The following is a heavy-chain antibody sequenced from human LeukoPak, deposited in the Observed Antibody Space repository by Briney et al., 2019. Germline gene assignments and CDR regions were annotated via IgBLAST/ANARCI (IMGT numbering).Heavy chain of an antibody. J-gene: IGHJ5*02. CDR2: IYYSGST. CDR1: AGSISRSSYY. V-gene: IGHV4-39*01. CDR3: AHLRAPLFGVLPPKAWFDP. D-gene: IGHD3-3*01. Sequence: SETLSLTCTVDAGSISRSSYYWGWIRQPPGKGLEWVGSIYYSGSTYYNPSLKSRVTISVDTSKNQFSLKLSALTAADTAVYYRAHLRAPLFGVLPPKAWFDPWGQGSLVTVSS.